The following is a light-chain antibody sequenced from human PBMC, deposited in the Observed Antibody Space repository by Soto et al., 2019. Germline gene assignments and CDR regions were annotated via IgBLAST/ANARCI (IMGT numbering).Light chain of an antibody. CDR2: EVS. J-gene: IGLJ1*01. Sequence: QSALTQPPSASGSPGQSVTISCTGTSRDIGSYDFVAWYQQHPGKAPKLIIYEVSKRPSGVSTRLSGSKSGNTASLTISGLQAEDEADYYCCSYAAGNTYVFGSGTKVTVL. V-gene: IGLV2-23*02. CDR1: SRDIGSYDF. CDR3: CSYAAGNTYV.